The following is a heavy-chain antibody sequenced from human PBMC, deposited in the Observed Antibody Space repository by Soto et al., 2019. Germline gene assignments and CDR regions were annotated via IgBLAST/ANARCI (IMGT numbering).Heavy chain of an antibody. D-gene: IGHD2-2*02. CDR1: GFTFSSYA. Sequence: HPGGSLRLSCAASGFTFSSYAMHWVRQAPGKGLEWVAVISYDGSNKYYADSVKGRFTISRDNSKNTLYLQMNSLRAEDTAVYYCARDSRHCSSTSCYINNWFDPWGQGTLVTVSS. CDR3: ARDSRHCSSTSCYINNWFDP. V-gene: IGHV3-30-3*01. CDR2: ISYDGSNK. J-gene: IGHJ5*02.